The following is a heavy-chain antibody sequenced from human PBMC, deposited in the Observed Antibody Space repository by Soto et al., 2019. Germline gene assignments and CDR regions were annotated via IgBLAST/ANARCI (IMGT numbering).Heavy chain of an antibody. CDR3: AKTPPGYYDS. Sequence: SETLSLTCTVSGGSISSSSYYWGWIRQPPGKGLEWIGSIYYSGSTYYNPSLKSRVTISVDTSKNQFSLKLSSVTAADTAVYYCAKTPPGYYDSWGQGILVTVSS. CDR1: GGSISSSSYY. J-gene: IGHJ4*02. CDR2: IYYSGST. V-gene: IGHV4-39*01.